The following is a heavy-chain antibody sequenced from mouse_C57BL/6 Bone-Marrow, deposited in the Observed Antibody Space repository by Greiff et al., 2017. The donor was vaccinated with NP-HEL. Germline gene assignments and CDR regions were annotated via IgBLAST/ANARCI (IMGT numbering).Heavy chain of an antibody. CDR3: ARSDYSNLFAY. Sequence: QVQLQQPGAELVKPGASVKLSCTASGYTFTSYWMHWVKQRPGQGLEWIGMIHPNSGSTNYNEKFKSKATLTVDKSSSTAYMQLSSLTSEDSAVYYCARSDYSNLFAYWGQGTLVTVSA. CDR1: GYTFTSYW. J-gene: IGHJ3*01. D-gene: IGHD2-5*01. CDR2: IHPNSGST. V-gene: IGHV1-64*01.